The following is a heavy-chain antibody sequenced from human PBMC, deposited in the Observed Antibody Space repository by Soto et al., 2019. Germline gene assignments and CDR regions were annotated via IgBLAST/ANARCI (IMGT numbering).Heavy chain of an antibody. CDR2: LNGDGSSI. CDR1: GFTFSNYW. V-gene: IGHV3-74*01. CDR3: ARAGIAPGAPNY. D-gene: IGHD6-13*01. J-gene: IGHJ4*02. Sequence: EVQLVESGGGLVQPGGSLRLSCVASGFTFSNYWMFWVRQAPGKGLVWVSHLNGDGSSIRYAESVRGRFTISRDNAKNTVYLQMNSLRAEDTAMYYCARAGIAPGAPNYWGQGTLVTVSS.